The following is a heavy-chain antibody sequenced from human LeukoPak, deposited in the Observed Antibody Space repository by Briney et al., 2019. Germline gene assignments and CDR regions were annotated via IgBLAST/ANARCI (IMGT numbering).Heavy chain of an antibody. CDR2: FIPMLGIA. V-gene: IGHV1-69*02. D-gene: IGHD5-24*01. CDR3: ASVRDAYDQGYWYFDL. Sequence: SVKASCKASGGSFTSYSFSWVRQAPGQGLEWMGRFIPMLGIANFPQRFRDRVSLSADMSTSTAYMELSSLRSEDTAMYYCASVRDAYDQGYWYFDLWGRGTLVSVSS. CDR1: GGSFTSYS. J-gene: IGHJ2*01.